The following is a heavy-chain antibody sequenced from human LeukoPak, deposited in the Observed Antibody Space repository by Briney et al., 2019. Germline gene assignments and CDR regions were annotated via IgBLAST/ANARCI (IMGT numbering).Heavy chain of an antibody. CDR2: INHSGST. J-gene: IGHJ6*03. V-gene: IGHV4-34*01. CDR1: GGSISSDY. Sequence: SETLSLTCTVSGGSISSDYWSWIRQPPGKGLEWIGEINHSGSTNYNPSLKSRVTISVDTSKNQFSLKLSSVTAADTAVYYCARGKYYYGSGSYYKSYYYYMDVWGKGTTVTISS. D-gene: IGHD3-10*01. CDR3: ARGKYYYGSGSYYKSYYYYMDV.